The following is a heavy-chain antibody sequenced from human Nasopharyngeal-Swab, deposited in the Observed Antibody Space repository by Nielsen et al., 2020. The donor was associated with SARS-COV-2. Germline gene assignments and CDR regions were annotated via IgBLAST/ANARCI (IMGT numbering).Heavy chain of an antibody. J-gene: IGHJ4*02. CDR3: ARISYYDSSGYWPYFDY. V-gene: IGHV1-3*01. CDR2: INAGNGKT. CDR1: GYRFISYY. D-gene: IGHD3-22*01. Sequence: ASVKVSCKASGYRFISYYLNWVRQAPGQRLEWMGWINAGNGKTKSSQKLQGRVTITRDTSASTAYMELSSLRSEDTAVYYCARISYYDSSGYWPYFDYWGQGTLVTVSS.